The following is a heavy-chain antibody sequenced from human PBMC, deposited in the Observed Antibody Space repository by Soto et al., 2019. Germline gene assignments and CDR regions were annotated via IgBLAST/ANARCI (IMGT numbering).Heavy chain of an antibody. V-gene: IGHV4-38-2*01. CDR3: ARKVIAPDY. J-gene: IGHJ4*02. CDR1: GYSISSGYY. CDR2: IYHSGST. Sequence: ETLSLTCAVSGYSISSGYYWGWIRQPPGKGLEWIGSIYHSGSTYYNPSLKSRVTISVDTSKNQFSLKLSSVTAADTAVYYCARKVIAPDYWGQGTLVTVSS. D-gene: IGHD3-3*02.